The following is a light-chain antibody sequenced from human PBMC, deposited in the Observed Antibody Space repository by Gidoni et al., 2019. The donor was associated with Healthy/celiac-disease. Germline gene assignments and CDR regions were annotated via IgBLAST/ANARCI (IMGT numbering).Light chain of an antibody. CDR1: QSISSW. V-gene: IGKV1-5*03. J-gene: IGKJ1*01. CDR3: QQYRT. CDR2: KAS. Sequence: DIQMTQSPSTLSASVGDRVTLTCRASQSISSWLAWYPQKPGKAPKLLIYKASSLESGVPSRFSGSGSGTEFTLTISSLQPDDFATYYCQQYRTFGQGTKVEIK.